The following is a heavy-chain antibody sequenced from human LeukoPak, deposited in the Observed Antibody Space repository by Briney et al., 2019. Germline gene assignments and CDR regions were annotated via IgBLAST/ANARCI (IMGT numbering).Heavy chain of an antibody. D-gene: IGHD3-3*01. V-gene: IGHV3-23*01. CDR3: AKGGTIFGVVIESSYYFDH. Sequence: GGSLRLSCSASGFTFKSYLMAWVRQAPGKGLEWISGISGNGVLTYYADSVKGRFTISRDTSKNTLYLQMNSLRAADTAVYYCAKGGTIFGVVIESSYYFDHWGQGTLVTVSS. CDR2: ISGNGVLT. J-gene: IGHJ4*02. CDR1: GFTFKSYL.